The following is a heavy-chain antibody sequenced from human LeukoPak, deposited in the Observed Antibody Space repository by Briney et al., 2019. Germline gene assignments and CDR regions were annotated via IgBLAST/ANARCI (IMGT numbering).Heavy chain of an antibody. CDR3: TTLRTSGWYQDS. CDR1: GFTFSDYY. V-gene: IGHV3-11*01. Sequence: GGSLRLSCAVSGFTFSDYYMSWIRQAPGEGLEWLSYISSSGITTYYADSVKGRFTVSRDNAKDSLYLQMNSLRAEDTAVYYCTTLRTSGWYQDSWGQGTLVTVSS. CDR2: ISSSGITT. J-gene: IGHJ4*02. D-gene: IGHD6-19*01.